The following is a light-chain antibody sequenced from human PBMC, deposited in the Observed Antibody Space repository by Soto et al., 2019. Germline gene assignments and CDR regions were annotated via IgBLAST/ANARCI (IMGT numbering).Light chain of an antibody. CDR2: RAS. J-gene: IGKJ2*01. CDR1: QRVSGNY. CDR3: QQYGGSPLYT. V-gene: IGKV3-20*01. Sequence: EIVLTQSPGTLSLSPGGRATLSCRASQRVSGNYLAWFQQKPGQAPRLLIYRASSRATGIPDRFSGSGSGTDFTLTISRLEPEDFAVYYCQQYGGSPLYTFGQGTKLEIK.